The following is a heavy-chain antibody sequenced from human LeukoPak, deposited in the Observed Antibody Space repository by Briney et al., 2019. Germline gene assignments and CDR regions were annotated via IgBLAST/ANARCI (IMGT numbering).Heavy chain of an antibody. CDR3: ARHEEEDGYNAKTPDY. CDR1: GVSISGTNYY. V-gene: IGHV4-39*01. D-gene: IGHD5-24*01. J-gene: IGHJ4*02. CDR2: IHYRLPT. Sequence: PSETLSLTRDVSGVSISGTNYYWGWIRQPPGMGLEWIGSIHYRLPTFYNPLLKSRVTISVDTSKNQISLRLRSVTAADTAVYYCARHEEEDGYNAKTPDYWGQGTLVTVSS.